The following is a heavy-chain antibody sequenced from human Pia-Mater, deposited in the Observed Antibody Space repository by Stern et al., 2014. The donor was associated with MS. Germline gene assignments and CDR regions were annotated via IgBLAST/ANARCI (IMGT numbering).Heavy chain of an antibody. D-gene: IGHD4-17*01. Sequence: EVQLVESGAEVKKPGESLKISCKGSGYSFTANWIAWVREMPGKGLEWRGIIYPGDSDTRYSPSFQGQVTISADKSIRTAYLQWSSLKASDTAMYYCARDYGDYAFDYWGQGTLVTVSS. CDR2: IYPGDSDT. CDR3: ARDYGDYAFDY. CDR1: GYSFTANW. J-gene: IGHJ4*02. V-gene: IGHV5-51*01.